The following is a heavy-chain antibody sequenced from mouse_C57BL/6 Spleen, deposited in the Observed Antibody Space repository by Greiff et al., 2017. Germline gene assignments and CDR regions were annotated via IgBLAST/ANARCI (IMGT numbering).Heavy chain of an antibody. CDR1: GFTFTDYY. V-gene: IGHV7-3*01. CDR2: IRNKANGYTT. CDR3: ARSPTTVYAMDY. D-gene: IGHD1-1*01. J-gene: IGHJ4*01. Sequence: EVKVEESGGGLVQPGGSLSLSCAASGFTFTDYYMSWVRQPPGKALEWLGFIRNKANGYTTEYSASVKGRFTISRDNSQSILYLQMNALRAEDSATYYCARSPTTVYAMDYWGQGTSVTVSS.